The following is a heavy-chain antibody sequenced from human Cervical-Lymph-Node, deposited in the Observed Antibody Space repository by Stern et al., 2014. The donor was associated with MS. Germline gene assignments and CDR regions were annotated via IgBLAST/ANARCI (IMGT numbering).Heavy chain of an antibody. CDR2: IWYDGNNK. D-gene: IGHD1-7*01. CDR3: ARGNWNYEGMGY. J-gene: IGHJ4*02. Sequence: VQLVESGGGVVQPGRSLRLSCAASGFTFRNYGMHLVRQAPGKGLEWLALIWYDGNNKYYADSVKGRFTISRDNSKNTLFLQMSSLTAEDTALYYCARGNWNYEGMGYWGQGPLVTVSS. CDR1: GFTFRNYG. V-gene: IGHV3-33*01.